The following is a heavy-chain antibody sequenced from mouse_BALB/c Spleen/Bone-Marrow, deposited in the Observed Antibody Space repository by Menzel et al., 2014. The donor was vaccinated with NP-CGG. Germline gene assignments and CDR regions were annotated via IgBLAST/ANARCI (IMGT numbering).Heavy chain of an antibody. CDR2: INPSTAYT. Sequence: QVQLQQSGAELAKPGASVKMSCKASGYTFTVYWIHWVKQRPGQGLEWIGYINPSTAYTEYNQKFKDKPTLTADKSSTTAYMQLSSLTSEDSAVYYCALTTATPFAYWGQGTLVTVS. CDR1: GYTFTVYW. V-gene: IGHV1-7*01. J-gene: IGHJ3*01. D-gene: IGHD1-2*01. CDR3: ALTTATPFAY.